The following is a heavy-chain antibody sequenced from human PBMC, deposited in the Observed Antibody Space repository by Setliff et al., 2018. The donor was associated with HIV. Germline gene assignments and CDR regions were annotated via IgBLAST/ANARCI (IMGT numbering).Heavy chain of an antibody. J-gene: IGHJ3*02. CDR2: INSDGSST. CDR3: ARDGFWSGYDIAPFDI. Sequence: PGGSLRLSCAASGFNFNNYWMHWVRQAPGKGLVWVSHINSDGSSTSYVDSVKGRFTISRDNAKNTLYLQMNSLRAEDTAVYYCARDGFWSGYDIAPFDIWGQGTMVTVSS. D-gene: IGHD3-3*01. V-gene: IGHV3-74*01. CDR1: GFNFNNYW.